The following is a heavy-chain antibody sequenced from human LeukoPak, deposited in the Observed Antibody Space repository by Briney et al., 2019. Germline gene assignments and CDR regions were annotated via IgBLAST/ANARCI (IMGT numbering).Heavy chain of an antibody. CDR1: GGSMSSYY. CDR3: ARVPRSYYYYYYMDV. CDR2: IYYSGSS. J-gene: IGHJ6*03. V-gene: IGHV4-59*01. Sequence: SETLSLTCTVSGGSMSSYYWSWIRQPPGKGLEWLGYIYYSGSSNYNPSLKSRVTISADTSKNQFSLKLSSVTAADTAVYYCARVPRSYYYYYYMDVWGKGTTVTVSS.